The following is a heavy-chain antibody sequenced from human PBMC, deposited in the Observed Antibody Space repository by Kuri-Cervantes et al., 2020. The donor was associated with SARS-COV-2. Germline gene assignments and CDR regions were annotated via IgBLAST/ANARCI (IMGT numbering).Heavy chain of an antibody. CDR1: GFTFSSYW. Sequence: GESLKISCAASGFTFSSYWMHWVRQAPGKGLVWVSRINSDGSSTSYADSVKGRFTISRDNAKDTLYLQMNSLRAEDTAVYYCAREGYYYDSTEANRGGINAFDIWGQGTMVTVSS. CDR3: AREGYYYDSTEANRGGINAFDI. CDR2: INSDGSST. V-gene: IGHV3-74*01. D-gene: IGHD3-22*01. J-gene: IGHJ3*02.